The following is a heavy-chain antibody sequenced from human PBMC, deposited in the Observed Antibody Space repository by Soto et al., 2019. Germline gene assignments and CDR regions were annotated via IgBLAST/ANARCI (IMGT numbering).Heavy chain of an antibody. V-gene: IGHV4-39*01. D-gene: IGHD3-3*01. CDR1: GCSISSSTYY. CDR3: ARRTFRITSDALDI. CDR2: IYYSGRT. Sequence: QLQLQESGPGLVKPSETLSLTCTVSGCSISSSTYYWGWTRQPPGKGREWSGNIYYSGRTYYNPSLKRRLTIPLDTANNQVSPKLSSVSAADTAVYYCARRTFRITSDALDIWGEGTMVTIST. J-gene: IGHJ3*02.